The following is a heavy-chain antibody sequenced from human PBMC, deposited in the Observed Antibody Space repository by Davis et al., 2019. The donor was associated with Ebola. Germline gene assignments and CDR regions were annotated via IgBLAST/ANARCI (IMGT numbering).Heavy chain of an antibody. Sequence: GGSLRPSCAASGFTFSSYSMNWVRQAPGKGLEWVSYISSGSASLYYADSVKGRFTISRDNAKNSLYLQMNSLRDEDTAVYYCARDRTIFGVVTDVMDVWGQGTTVTVSS. J-gene: IGHJ6*02. V-gene: IGHV3-48*02. CDR1: GFTFSSYS. D-gene: IGHD3-3*01. CDR2: ISSGSASL. CDR3: ARDRTIFGVVTDVMDV.